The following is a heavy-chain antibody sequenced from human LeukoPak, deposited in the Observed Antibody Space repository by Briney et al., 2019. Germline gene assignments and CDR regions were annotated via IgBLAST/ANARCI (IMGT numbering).Heavy chain of an antibody. CDR2: ISAYNGNT. CDR3: ARVSAGPIVVVPAAMLVRSSYFDY. CDR1: GYTFTSYG. D-gene: IGHD2-2*01. V-gene: IGHV1-18*01. J-gene: IGHJ4*02. Sequence: ASVKVSCKASGYTFTSYGISWVRQAPGQGLEWMGWISAYNGNTNYAQKLQGRVTMTTDTSTSTAYMELRSLRSDDTAVYYCARVSAGPIVVVPAAMLVRSSYFDYRGQGTLVTVSS.